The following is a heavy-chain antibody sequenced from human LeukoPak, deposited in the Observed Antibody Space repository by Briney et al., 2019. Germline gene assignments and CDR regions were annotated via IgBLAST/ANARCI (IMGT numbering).Heavy chain of an antibody. CDR3: AKETYYYDSNGYYPGAFDI. D-gene: IGHD3-22*01. CDR1: GFTFSSYA. CDR2: ISGSGGST. Sequence: GGSLRLSCAASGFTFSSYAMSWVRQAPGKGLEWVSAISGSGGSTYYADSVKGRFTISRDNSKNTLYLQMNSLRAEDTAVYYCAKETYYYDSNGYYPGAFDIWGQGTMVTVSS. V-gene: IGHV3-23*01. J-gene: IGHJ3*02.